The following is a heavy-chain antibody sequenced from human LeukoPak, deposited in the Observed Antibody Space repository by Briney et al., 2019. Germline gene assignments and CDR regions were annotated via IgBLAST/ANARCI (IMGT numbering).Heavy chain of an antibody. D-gene: IGHD3-22*01. J-gene: IGHJ4*02. V-gene: IGHV3-23*01. CDR1: GFSFSTYA. Sequence: GGSLRPSCAASGFSFSTYAMNWVRQAPGKGLEWVSTISGSDGSTYYADSAKGRFTISRDNSKNTLYLQMNSLRVEDTAVYYCAKEGVDIDYWGQGTLVTVSS. CDR2: ISGSDGST. CDR3: AKEGVDIDY.